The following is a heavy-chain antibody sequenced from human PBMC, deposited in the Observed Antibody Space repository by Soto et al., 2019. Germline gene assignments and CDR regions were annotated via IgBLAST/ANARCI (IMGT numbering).Heavy chain of an antibody. D-gene: IGHD3-10*01. V-gene: IGHV3-49*03. Sequence: GGSLRLSCTASGFTFGDYAMSWFRQAPGKGLEWVGFIRSKAYGGTTEYAASVKGRFTISRDDSKNTLYLQMNSLKTEDTAVYYCTTDLYYYGSGSYYNRETWGQGTLVTVSS. CDR1: GFTFGDYA. CDR3: TTDLYYYGSGSYYNRET. J-gene: IGHJ5*02. CDR2: IRSKAYGGTT.